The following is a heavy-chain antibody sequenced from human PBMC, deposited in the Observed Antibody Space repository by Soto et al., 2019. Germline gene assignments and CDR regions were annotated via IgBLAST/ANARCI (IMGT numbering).Heavy chain of an antibody. D-gene: IGHD3-22*01. CDR3: ARVKIRRLYDSSGYIDY. Sequence: QVQLQESGPGLVKPSQTLSLTCTVSGGSISSGDYYWSWIRQPPGKGLEWIGYIYYSGSTYYNPSLKSRVTISVDTSKNQFSLKLSSVTAADTAVYYCARVKIRRLYDSSGYIDYWGQGTLVTVSS. CDR2: IYYSGST. V-gene: IGHV4-30-4*01. J-gene: IGHJ4*02. CDR1: GGSISSGDYY.